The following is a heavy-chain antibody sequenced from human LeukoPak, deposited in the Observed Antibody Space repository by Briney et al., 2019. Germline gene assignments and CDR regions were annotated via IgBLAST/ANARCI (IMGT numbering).Heavy chain of an antibody. Sequence: PGGSLRPSCAASGFTFSSYAMSWVRQAPGKGLEWVSGISWNSGSRGYAASVKGRFTISRDNAKNSLYLQMNSLRAEDTALYYCAKATEKFYDSRNDYWGQGTLVTVSS. V-gene: IGHV3-9*01. CDR2: ISWNSGSR. CDR1: GFTFSSYA. D-gene: IGHD3-22*01. CDR3: AKATEKFYDSRNDY. J-gene: IGHJ4*02.